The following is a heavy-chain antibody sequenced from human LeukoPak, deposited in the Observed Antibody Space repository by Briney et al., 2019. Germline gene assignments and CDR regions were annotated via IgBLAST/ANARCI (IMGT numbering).Heavy chain of an antibody. CDR2: IYTSGST. V-gene: IGHV4-61*02. J-gene: IGHJ4*02. CDR1: GGSISSGSYY. CDR3: ASYDSSGYSFDY. Sequence: SETLSLTCTVSGGSISSGSYYWSWIRQPAGKGLEWIGRIYTSGSTNYNPSLKSRVTISVDTSKNQLSLKLSSVTAADTAVYYCASYDSSGYSFDYWGQGTLVTVSS. D-gene: IGHD3-22*01.